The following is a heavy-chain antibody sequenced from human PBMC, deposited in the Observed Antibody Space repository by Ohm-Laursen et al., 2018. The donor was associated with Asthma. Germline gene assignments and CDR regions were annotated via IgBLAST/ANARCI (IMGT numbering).Heavy chain of an antibody. CDR2: IYYSGST. D-gene: IGHD4-17*01. Sequence: TLSLTCTVSGGSISSGGYYWSWIRQHPGKGLEWIGYIYYSGSTYYNPSLKSRVTISVDTSKNQFSLKLSSVTAADTAVYYCARRDTVTYDAFDIWGQGTMVTVSS. J-gene: IGHJ3*02. CDR3: ARRDTVTYDAFDI. CDR1: GGSISSGGYY. V-gene: IGHV4-31*03.